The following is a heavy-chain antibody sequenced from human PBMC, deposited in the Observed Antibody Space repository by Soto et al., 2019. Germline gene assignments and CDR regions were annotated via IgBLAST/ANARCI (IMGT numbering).Heavy chain of an antibody. CDR1: GGTFSSYA. CDR3: AAFGEFLPFTPDY. J-gene: IGHJ4*02. CDR2: IIPVFGTA. D-gene: IGHD3-10*01. Sequence: QVQLVQSGAEVKKPGSSVKVSCKASGGTFSSYAISWVRQAPGQGLEWMGGIIPVFGTANYAQKFQGRVTITADESTSTAYMELSSLRSEDTAVYCCAAFGEFLPFTPDYWGQGTLVTVSS. V-gene: IGHV1-69*01.